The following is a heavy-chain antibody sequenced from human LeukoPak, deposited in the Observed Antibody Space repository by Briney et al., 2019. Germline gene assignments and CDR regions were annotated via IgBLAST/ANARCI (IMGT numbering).Heavy chain of an antibody. D-gene: IGHD3-22*01. J-gene: IGHJ2*01. CDR3: AREAVVIGYGYFDL. CDR2: IYPSGRI. CDR1: GGSISSDNW. Sequence: SETLSLTCVVSGGSISSDNWWSWVRQSPGKGLEWIGEIYPSGRINYNPSLKSRITISVDKSKNQFSLELNSVTAADTAVYYCAREAVVIGYGYFDLWGRGTLVTVSS. V-gene: IGHV4-4*02.